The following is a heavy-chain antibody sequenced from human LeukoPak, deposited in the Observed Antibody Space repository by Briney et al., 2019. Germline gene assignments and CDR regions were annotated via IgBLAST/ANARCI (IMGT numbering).Heavy chain of an antibody. CDR2: IYYSGST. J-gene: IGHJ4*02. Sequence: PSETLSLTCTVSGGSISNYYWSWIRQPPGKGLEFIGYIYYSGSTHYNPSLKSRVTISLETSKNQISLRLSSVTAADTAVYYCARTDYWGQGTLLTVSS. V-gene: IGHV4-59*13. CDR1: GGSISNYY. CDR3: ARTDY.